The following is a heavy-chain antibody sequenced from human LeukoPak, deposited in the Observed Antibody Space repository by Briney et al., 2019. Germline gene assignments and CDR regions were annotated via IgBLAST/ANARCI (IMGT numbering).Heavy chain of an antibody. CDR3: AKALRAAHRPVYTYYYMDV. Sequence: GSLRLSCAASGFTFSSYGMHWVRQAPGKGLEWVAFIRYDGSNKYYADSVKGRFTISRDRSKNTVFLQMNSLRADDTAVYYCAKALRAAHRPVYTYYYMDVWGKGTTVTVSS. V-gene: IGHV3-30*02. D-gene: IGHD5/OR15-5a*01. CDR2: IRYDGSNK. CDR1: GFTFSSYG. J-gene: IGHJ6*03.